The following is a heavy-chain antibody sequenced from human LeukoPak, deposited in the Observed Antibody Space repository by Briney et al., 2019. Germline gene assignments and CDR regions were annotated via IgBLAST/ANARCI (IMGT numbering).Heavy chain of an antibody. CDR2: INAGNGNT. CDR1: GYTFTSYA. V-gene: IGHV1-3*03. CDR3: ARESNGGYGFDY. D-gene: IGHD6-25*01. Sequence: GASVKVSCKASGYTFTSYAMHWVRQAPGQRLEWMGWINAGNGNTKYSQEFQGRVTITRDTSASTAYMELSSLRSEDMAVYYCARESNGGYGFDYWGQGTKVTVAS. J-gene: IGHJ4*02.